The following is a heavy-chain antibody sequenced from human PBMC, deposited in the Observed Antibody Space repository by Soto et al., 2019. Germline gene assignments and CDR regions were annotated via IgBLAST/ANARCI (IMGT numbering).Heavy chain of an antibody. CDR2: ISSSSSTI. CDR1: GFTFSSYS. D-gene: IGHD4-17*01. V-gene: IGHV3-48*02. CDR3: ARDWDGDYGDTYYYYYGMDV. Sequence: GGSLRLSCAASGFTFSSYSMNWVRQAPGKGLEWVSYISSSSSTIYYADSVKGRFTIFRDNAKNSLYLQMNSLRDEDTAVYYCARDWDGDYGDTYYYYYGMDVWGQGTTVTVSS. J-gene: IGHJ6*02.